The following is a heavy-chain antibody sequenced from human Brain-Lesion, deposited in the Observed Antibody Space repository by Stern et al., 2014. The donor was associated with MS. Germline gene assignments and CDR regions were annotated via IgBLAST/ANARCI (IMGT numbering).Heavy chain of an antibody. D-gene: IGHD5-24*01. CDR2: AWYDGSTA. V-gene: IGHV3-33*01. Sequence: VQLEESGGDVVQPGTSLRLSCAASGFTFSSYGMHWVRQAPGKGLEWVALAWYDGSTAYYTNSVKGRFTISRDNSKNTLSLQMNSLTAEDTAVYYCARGHIPYAYNYLFDYWGQGTLVTVSS. J-gene: IGHJ4*02. CDR3: ARGHIPYAYNYLFDY. CDR1: GFTFSSYG.